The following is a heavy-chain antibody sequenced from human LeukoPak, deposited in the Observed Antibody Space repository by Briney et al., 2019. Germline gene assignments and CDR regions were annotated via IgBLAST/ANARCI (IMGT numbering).Heavy chain of an antibody. V-gene: IGHV3-11*01. CDR1: GFTFSDYY. CDR3: ARVQHNLASTYYFDY. Sequence: GGSLRLSCAASGFTFSDYYMSWIRQAPGKGLEWVSYIGSSGSTIYYADSVKGQFTISRDNAKNSLYLRMNSLRAEDTAVYYCARVQHNLASTYYFDYWGQGILVTVSS. J-gene: IGHJ4*02. D-gene: IGHD5-24*01. CDR2: IGSSGSTI.